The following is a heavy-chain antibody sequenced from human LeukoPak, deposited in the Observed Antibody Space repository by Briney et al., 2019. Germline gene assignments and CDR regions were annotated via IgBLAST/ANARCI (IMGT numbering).Heavy chain of an antibody. D-gene: IGHD3-22*01. V-gene: IGHV3-53*01. CDR2: IYSGTI. CDR3: AKTSSVVAYPPFDY. Sequence: PGGSLRLSCTVSGFTVSSNSMSWVRQAPGKGLEWVSFIYSGTIHYSDSVKGRFTISRDNSKNTLYLQMNSLRAEDTAVYYCAKTSSVVAYPPFDYWGQGTLVTVSS. CDR1: GFTVSSNS. J-gene: IGHJ4*02.